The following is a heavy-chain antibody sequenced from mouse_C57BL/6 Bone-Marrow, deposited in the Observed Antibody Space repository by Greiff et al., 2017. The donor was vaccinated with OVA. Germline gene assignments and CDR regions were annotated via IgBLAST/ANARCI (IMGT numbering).Heavy chain of an antibody. D-gene: IGHD2-3*01. V-gene: IGHV7-1*01. CDR1: GFTFSDFY. Sequence: EVNVVESGGGLVQSGRSLRLSCATSGFTFSDFYMEWVRQAPGKGLEWIAASRNKANDYTTEYSASVKGRFIVSRDTSQSILYLQMNALRAEDTDIYYCARDAVYDYYAMDYWGQGTSVTVSS. CDR3: ARDAVYDYYAMDY. J-gene: IGHJ4*01. CDR2: SRNKANDYTT.